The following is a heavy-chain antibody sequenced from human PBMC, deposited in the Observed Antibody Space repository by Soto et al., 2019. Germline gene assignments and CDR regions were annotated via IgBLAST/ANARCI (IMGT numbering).Heavy chain of an antibody. J-gene: IGHJ6*02. D-gene: IGHD3-22*01. Sequence: SETLSLTCTVSGGSISSYYWSWIRQPPGKGLEWIGYIYYSGSTYYNPSLKSRVTISVDTSKNQFSLKLSSVTAADTAVYYCARDQYGIVVPSGPEGMDVWGQGTTVTVSS. CDR2: IYYSGST. V-gene: IGHV4-59*12. CDR1: GGSISSYY. CDR3: ARDQYGIVVPSGPEGMDV.